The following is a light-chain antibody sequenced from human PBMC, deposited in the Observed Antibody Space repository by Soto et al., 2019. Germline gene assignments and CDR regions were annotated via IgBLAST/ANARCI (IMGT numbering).Light chain of an antibody. J-gene: IGKJ3*01. CDR3: MQALRTPHT. V-gene: IGKV2-28*01. CDR2: LGS. CDR1: QSLLHSNGYNY. Sequence: DIVMTQSPLSLPVTPGEPASISCRSSQSLLHSNGYNYLDWYLQKPGQSPQLMIYLGSNRASGVPDRLSGSGSGTDFTLKISRVEAEDVGVYYCMQALRTPHTFGPGTKVDIK.